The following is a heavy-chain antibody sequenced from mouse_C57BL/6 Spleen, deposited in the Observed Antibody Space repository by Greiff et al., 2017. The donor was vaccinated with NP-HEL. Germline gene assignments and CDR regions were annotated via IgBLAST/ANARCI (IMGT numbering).Heavy chain of an antibody. CDR3: ARVDYSNYDYFDY. D-gene: IGHD2-5*01. CDR1: GYTFTDYY. Sequence: QVQLKESGPELVKPGASVKISCKASGYTFTDYYINWVKQRPGQGLEWIGWIFPGSGSTYYNEKFKGKATLTVDKSSSTAYMLLSSLTSEDSAVYFCARVDYSNYDYFDYWGQGTTLTVSS. CDR2: IFPGSGST. V-gene: IGHV1-75*01. J-gene: IGHJ2*01.